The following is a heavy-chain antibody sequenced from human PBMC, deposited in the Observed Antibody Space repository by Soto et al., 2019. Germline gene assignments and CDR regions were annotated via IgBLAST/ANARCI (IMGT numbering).Heavy chain of an antibody. CDR2: INHSGST. D-gene: IGHD2-21*02. CDR3: ATTPRRPRLYYYYGMDV. Sequence: SETLSLTCAVYGGSFSGYYWSWIRQPPGKGLEWIGEINHSGSTNYNPSLKSRVTISVDTSKNQFSLKLSSVTAADTAVYYCATTPRRPRLYYYYGMDVWGQGTTVTVSS. CDR1: GGSFSGYY. V-gene: IGHV4-34*01. J-gene: IGHJ6*02.